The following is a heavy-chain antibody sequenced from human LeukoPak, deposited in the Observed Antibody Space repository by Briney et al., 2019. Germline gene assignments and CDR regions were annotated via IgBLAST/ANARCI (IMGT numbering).Heavy chain of an antibody. CDR2: IYYSGST. CDR3: ARDLGATGDY. V-gene: IGHV4-59*01. Sequence: SESLSLTCTVSGGSISSYYWGWIRQLPGKGLEWIGYIYYSGSTNYNPSLKTQVTISVDTSKNQFSLSLGAVTAATTAVYYCARDLGATGDYWGQGTMVTVSS. D-gene: IGHD1-26*01. CDR1: GGSISSYY. J-gene: IGHJ4*02.